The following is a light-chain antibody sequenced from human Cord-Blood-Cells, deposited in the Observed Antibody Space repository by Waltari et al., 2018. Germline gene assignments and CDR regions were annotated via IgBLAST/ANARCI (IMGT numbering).Light chain of an antibody. CDR3: SSDAGSNNVYV. CDR2: EGS. J-gene: IGLJ1*01. Sequence: QSALTQPPSASGSPGQSVTISCTGTSSDVGGYNYVSWFQQHPGKAPKLMIYEGSKRPSGVPVRFSGSNSGNTASLTVSGLQAEEEAEYYCSSDAGSNNVYVFGTGTKVTVL. CDR1: SSDVGGYNY. V-gene: IGLV2-8*01.